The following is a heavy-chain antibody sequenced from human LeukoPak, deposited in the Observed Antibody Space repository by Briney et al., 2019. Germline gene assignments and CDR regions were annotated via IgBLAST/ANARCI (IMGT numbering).Heavy chain of an antibody. CDR1: GGSISSSSYY. Sequence: PSETLSLTCTVSGGSISSSSYYWGWIRQPPGKGLEWIGSIYYSGSTYYNPSLKSRVTISVDTSKNQFSLKLSSVTAADTAMYYCARHSSQDIVVVPASVFDPWGQGTLVTVSS. J-gene: IGHJ5*02. CDR2: IYYSGST. CDR3: ARHSSQDIVVVPASVFDP. D-gene: IGHD2-2*01. V-gene: IGHV4-39*01.